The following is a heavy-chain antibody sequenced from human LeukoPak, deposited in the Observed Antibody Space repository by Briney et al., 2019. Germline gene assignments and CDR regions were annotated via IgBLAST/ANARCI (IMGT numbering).Heavy chain of an antibody. Sequence: GGSLRLSCAVSGFTFSDYGLSWVRQAPGEGLECVSGISRSGDTTYYADSVKGRFTISRDNSKNTLFLQMNTLRAEDTAVYYCAREGFRGNMARGVITNDYWGQGTLVTVSS. CDR1: GFTFSDYG. J-gene: IGHJ4*02. CDR3: AREGFRGNMARGVITNDY. D-gene: IGHD3-10*01. V-gene: IGHV3-23*01. CDR2: ISRSGDTT.